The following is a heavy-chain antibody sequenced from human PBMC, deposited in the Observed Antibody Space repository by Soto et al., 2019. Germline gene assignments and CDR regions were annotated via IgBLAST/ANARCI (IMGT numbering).Heavy chain of an antibody. CDR1: GFTFSDYY. CDR3: ARDTGSSWKHLFDY. D-gene: IGHD6-13*01. CDR2: ISSSGSTI. J-gene: IGHJ4*02. V-gene: IGHV3-11*01. Sequence: QVQLVESGGGLVKPGGSLRLSCAASGFTFSDYYMSWIRQAPGKGREWVSYISSSGSTIYNADSVKGQFTISRENAKNSLYLQMNSLRAEDTAVYYCARDTGSSWKHLFDYWGQGTLVTVSS.